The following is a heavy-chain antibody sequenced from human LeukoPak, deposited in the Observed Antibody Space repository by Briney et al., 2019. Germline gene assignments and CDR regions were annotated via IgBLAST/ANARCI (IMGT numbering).Heavy chain of an antibody. CDR3: ARQVSGSPNFDF. V-gene: IGHV4-38-2*02. CDR1: GYSISSGYY. CDR2: IYHSGST. Sequence: PSETLSLTCTVSGYSISSGYYWGWIRQPPGKGLEWIGSIYHSGSTYYNPSLKSRVTISVDTSKNQFSLRVSSVTAADTAVYFCARQVSGSPNFDFWGQGNLVTVSS. D-gene: IGHD3-10*01. J-gene: IGHJ4*02.